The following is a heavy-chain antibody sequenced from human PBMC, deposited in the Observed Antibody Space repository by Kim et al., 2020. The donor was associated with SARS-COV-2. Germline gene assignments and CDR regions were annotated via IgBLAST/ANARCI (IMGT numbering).Heavy chain of an antibody. V-gene: IGHV3-48*03. CDR2: ISSSGDSI. J-gene: IGHJ6*02. D-gene: IGHD2-2*01. CDR3: ARGYCSTTCYGFYYHGMDY. CDR1: GFTFSSYE. Sequence: GGSLRLSCASSGFTFSSYEMNWVRQAPGKGLEWVSFISSSGDSIQYADSVKGRFTIFRDNAKNSLYLQMNSLRAEDTAVYYCARGYCSTTCYGFYYHGMDYWGQGTPVTVS.